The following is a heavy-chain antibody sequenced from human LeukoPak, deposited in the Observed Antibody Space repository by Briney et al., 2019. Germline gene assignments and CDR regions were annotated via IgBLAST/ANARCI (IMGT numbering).Heavy chain of an antibody. CDR3: ATGYDYVWGSYRYTGFDY. D-gene: IGHD3-16*02. CDR2: FDPGDGET. J-gene: IGHJ4*02. V-gene: IGHV1-24*01. CDR1: GYTLTELS. Sequence: ASVKVSCKVSGYTLTELSMHWVRQAPGKGLEWRGGFDPGDGETIYAQKFQGRVTMTEDTSTDTAYMELSSLRSEDTAVYYCATGYDYVWGSYRYTGFDYWGQGTLVTVSS.